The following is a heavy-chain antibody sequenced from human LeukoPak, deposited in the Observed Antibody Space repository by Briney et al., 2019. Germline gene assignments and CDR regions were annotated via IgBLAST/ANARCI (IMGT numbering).Heavy chain of an antibody. CDR3: ARDSVAGTRLAAFDI. D-gene: IGHD6-19*01. CDR1: GLTFSDAW. CDR2: ISSSSSYI. J-gene: IGHJ3*02. V-gene: IGHV3-21*01. Sequence: GGSLRLSCAVFGLTFSDAWISWVRQAPGKGLEWVSSISSSSSYIYYADSVKGRFTISRDNAKNSLYLQMNSLRAEDTAVYYCARDSVAGTRLAAFDIWGQGTMVTVSS.